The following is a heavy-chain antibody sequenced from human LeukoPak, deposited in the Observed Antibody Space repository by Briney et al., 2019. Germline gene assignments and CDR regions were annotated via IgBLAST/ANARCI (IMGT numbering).Heavy chain of an antibody. CDR1: GDSFGSYS. D-gene: IGHD2-8*01. J-gene: IGHJ3*01. V-gene: IGHV1-69*05. Sequence: SVKVSCKPSGDSFGSYSFSWVRQAPGQGLEWMGVIIPIFCTTKYAQKFQGRVTISTDESTSAAYMELSSLRSEDTAIYYCATDLYCTIGVCFSPGAFDLWGQGTMVTVSS. CDR3: ATDLYCTIGVCFSPGAFDL. CDR2: IIPIFCTT.